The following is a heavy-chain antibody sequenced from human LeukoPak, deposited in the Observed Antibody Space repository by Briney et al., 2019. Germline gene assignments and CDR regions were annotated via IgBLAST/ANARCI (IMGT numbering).Heavy chain of an antibody. D-gene: IGHD4-17*01. V-gene: IGHV1-2*02. CDR3: ARDYGDPHTYMDV. Sequence: EASVKVSCKASGYTFTGYYMHWVRQAPGQGLEWMGWINPNSGGTNYAQKFQGRVTMTRDTSISTAYMELSRLRSDDTAVYYCARDYGDPHTYMDVWGKGTTVTVSS. CDR1: GYTFTGYY. CDR2: INPNSGGT. J-gene: IGHJ6*03.